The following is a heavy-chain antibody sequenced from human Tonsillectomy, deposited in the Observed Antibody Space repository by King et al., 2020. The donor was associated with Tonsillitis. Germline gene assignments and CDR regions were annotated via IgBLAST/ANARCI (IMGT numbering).Heavy chain of an antibody. V-gene: IGHV3-30-3*01. J-gene: IGHJ4*02. D-gene: IGHD3-9*01. CDR2: ISYDGSNK. Sequence: QLVQSGGGVVQPGRSLRLSCAASGFTFSSYAMHWVRQAPGKGLEWVAVISYDGSNKYYADSVKGRFTISRDNSKNTLYLQMNSLRAEDTAVYYCASRLARPYDYDILTGYYPRFDYWGQGTLVTVSS. CDR1: GFTFSSYA. CDR3: ASRLARPYDYDILTGYYPRFDY.